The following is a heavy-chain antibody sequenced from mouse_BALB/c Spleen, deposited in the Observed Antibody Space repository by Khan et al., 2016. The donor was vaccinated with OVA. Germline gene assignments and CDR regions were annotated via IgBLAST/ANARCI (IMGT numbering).Heavy chain of an antibody. CDR2: INPSNGYT. J-gene: IGHJ3*01. Sequence: QIQLVQSGAELVKPGASMKLSCKASGYTFTSYNMYWVKQRPGQGLEWIGGINPSNGYTNFNEKFKSKATLTVDKSSSTAYMQLSGLTSEDSAVYYCARGGAWGTMISWFTYWGQGTLVTVSA. D-gene: IGHD2-4*01. CDR3: ARGGAWGTMISWFTY. V-gene: IGHV1S81*02. CDR1: GYTFTSYN.